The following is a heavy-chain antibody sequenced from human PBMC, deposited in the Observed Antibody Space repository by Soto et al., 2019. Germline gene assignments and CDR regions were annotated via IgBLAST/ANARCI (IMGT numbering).Heavy chain of an antibody. Sequence: GASVKVSCKASGYTFTSYAMHWVRQAPGRRLEWMGWINAGNGNTKYSQKFQGRVTITRDTSASTAYMELSSLRSEDTAVYYCARTSSNPLRYDYYYGMDVWGQGTTVTVSS. V-gene: IGHV1-3*01. D-gene: IGHD6-13*01. CDR2: INAGNGNT. CDR3: ARTSSNPLRYDYYYGMDV. CDR1: GYTFTSYA. J-gene: IGHJ6*02.